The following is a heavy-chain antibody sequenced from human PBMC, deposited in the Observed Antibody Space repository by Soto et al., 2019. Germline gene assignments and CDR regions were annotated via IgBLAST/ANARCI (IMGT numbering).Heavy chain of an antibody. CDR3: ARGGGGSYVVGHYYYYGMDV. Sequence: QVQLVQSGAEVKKPGSSVKVSCKASGGTFSSYAISWVRQAPGQGLEWMGGIIPIFGTANYAQKFQGRVTITADKSTSTAYMELSSLRSEDTAVYYCARGGGGSYVVGHYYYYGMDVWGQGTTVTVSS. J-gene: IGHJ6*02. CDR2: IIPIFGTA. V-gene: IGHV1-69*06. D-gene: IGHD1-26*01. CDR1: GGTFSSYA.